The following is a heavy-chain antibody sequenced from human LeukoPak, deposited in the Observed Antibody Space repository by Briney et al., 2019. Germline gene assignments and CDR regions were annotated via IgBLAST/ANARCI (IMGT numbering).Heavy chain of an antibody. D-gene: IGHD3-10*01. V-gene: IGHV3-9*03. CDR3: AKGRGTMVRGVISVTFDY. CDR2: ISWNSGSI. J-gene: IGHJ4*02. Sequence: GGSLRLSCAASGFTFDDYAMHWVRQAPGKGLEWVSGISWNSGSIGYADSVKGRFTISRDNAKNSLYLQMNSLRAEDMALYYCAKGRGTMVRGVISVTFDYWGQGTLVTVSS. CDR1: GFTFDDYA.